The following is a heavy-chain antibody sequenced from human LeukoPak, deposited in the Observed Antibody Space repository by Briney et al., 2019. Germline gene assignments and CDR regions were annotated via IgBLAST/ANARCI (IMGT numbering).Heavy chain of an antibody. CDR2: INHSGST. CDR1: GGSFSGYY. D-gene: IGHD3-22*01. J-gene: IGHJ3*02. CDR3: ARGRRDSSGYYYVDAFDI. V-gene: IGHV4-34*01. Sequence: SETLSLTCAVYGGSFSGYYWSWIRQPPGKGLEWIGEINHSGSTNYNPSLKSRVTISVDTSKNQSSLKLSSVTAADTAVYYCARGRRDSSGYYYVDAFDIWGQGTMVTVSS.